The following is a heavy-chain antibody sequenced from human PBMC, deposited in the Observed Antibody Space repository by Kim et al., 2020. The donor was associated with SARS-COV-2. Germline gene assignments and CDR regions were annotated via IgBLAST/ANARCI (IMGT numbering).Heavy chain of an antibody. D-gene: IGHD1-1*01. Sequence: GSTDYTPSLKSRVTISVDTSKDEFSRKLISVTAADTAVYYCATPTGTPNIWGPGTMVTVSS. CDR2: GST. V-gene: IGHV4-39*01. CDR3: ATPTGTPNI. J-gene: IGHJ3*02.